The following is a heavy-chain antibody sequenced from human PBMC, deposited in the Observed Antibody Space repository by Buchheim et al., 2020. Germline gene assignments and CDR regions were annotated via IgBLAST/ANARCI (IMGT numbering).Heavy chain of an antibody. CDR3: VRIATVTTPDY. V-gene: IGHV3-74*01. J-gene: IGHJ4*02. Sequence: QLVESGGGLVQPGGSLRLSCAASGFTFSSYWMHWVRQIPGKDLVWVSRINEDGRTTHYADSVKGRFTISRDNAKNTLYLQMNSLRGEDTAVYYCVRIATVTTPDYWGQGTL. CDR1: GFTFSSYW. D-gene: IGHD4-17*01. CDR2: INEDGRTT.